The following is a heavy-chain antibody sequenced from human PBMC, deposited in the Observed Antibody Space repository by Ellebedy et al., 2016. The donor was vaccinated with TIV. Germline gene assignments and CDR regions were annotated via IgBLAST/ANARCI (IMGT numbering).Heavy chain of an antibody. Sequence: AASVKVSCKASGGTFSSYAISWVRQAPGQGLEWMGRIIPILGIANYAQKFQGRVTITADKSPSTAYMELSSLRSEDTAVYYCARDSGAYCGGDCYNIDYWGQGTLVTVSS. CDR1: GGTFSSYA. CDR2: IIPILGIA. CDR3: ARDSGAYCGGDCYNIDY. D-gene: IGHD2-21*02. V-gene: IGHV1-69*04. J-gene: IGHJ4*02.